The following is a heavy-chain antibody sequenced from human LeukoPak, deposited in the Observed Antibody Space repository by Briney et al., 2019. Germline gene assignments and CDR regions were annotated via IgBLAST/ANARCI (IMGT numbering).Heavy chain of an antibody. CDR3: AADHLGMQFLDY. J-gene: IGHJ4*02. CDR2: IVVGSGNT. CDR1: VFTFTSSA. Sequence: SVKVSCKASVFTFTSSAMQWVRQARGQRLEWIGWIVVGSGNTNYAQKFQERVTITRDMSTSTAYMELSSLRSEDTAVYYCAADHLGMQFLDYWGQGTLVTVSS. V-gene: IGHV1-58*02. D-gene: IGHD3-3*02.